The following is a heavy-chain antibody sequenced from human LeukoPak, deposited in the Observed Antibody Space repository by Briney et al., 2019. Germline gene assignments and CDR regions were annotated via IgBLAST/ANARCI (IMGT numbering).Heavy chain of an antibody. D-gene: IGHD6-13*01. J-gene: IGHJ6*02. Sequence: GESLKISCQGSGYSFTSYWIGWVRQMPGKGLEWMGIIYPGDSDTRYSPSFQGQVTISADKSISTAYLQRSSLKASDTAMYYCARHRSSNGYYYYGMDVWGQGTTVTVSS. V-gene: IGHV5-51*01. CDR3: ARHRSSNGYYYYGMDV. CDR1: GYSFTSYW. CDR2: IYPGDSDT.